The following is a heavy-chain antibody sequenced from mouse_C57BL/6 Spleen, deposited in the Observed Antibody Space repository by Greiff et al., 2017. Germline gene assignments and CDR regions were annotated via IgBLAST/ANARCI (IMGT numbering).Heavy chain of an antibody. CDR1: GYTFTSYW. CDR3: ARLGGSSYWYFDV. D-gene: IGHD1-1*01. J-gene: IGHJ1*03. CDR2: IDPSDSYT. Sequence: QVQLKQPGAELVKPGASVKLSCKASGYTFTSYWMQWVKQRPGQGLEWIGEIDPSDSYTNYNQKFKGKATLTVDTSSSTAYMQLSSLTSEDSAVYYCARLGGSSYWYFDVWGTGTTVTVSS. V-gene: IGHV1-50*01.